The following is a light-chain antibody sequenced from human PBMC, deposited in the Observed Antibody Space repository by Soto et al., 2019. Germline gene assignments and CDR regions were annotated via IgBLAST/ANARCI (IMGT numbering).Light chain of an antibody. CDR3: GTWDSSLSAGV. CDR1: SSNIGNNY. CDR2: DNN. V-gene: IGLV1-51*01. Sequence: QSALTQPPSVSAAPGQKFTISCSGSSSNIGNNYVSWYQQLPGTAPKLLIYDNNKRPSGIPDRFSGSKSGTSATLGITGLQTGDEADYYCGTWDSSLSAGVFGGGTKVTVL. J-gene: IGLJ2*01.